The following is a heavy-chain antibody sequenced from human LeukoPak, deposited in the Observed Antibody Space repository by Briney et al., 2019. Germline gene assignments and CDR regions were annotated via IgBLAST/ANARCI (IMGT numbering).Heavy chain of an antibody. D-gene: IGHD1-26*01. V-gene: IGHV3-23*01. J-gene: IGHJ4*02. Sequence: PGGSLRLSCAASGFTFSNYAMTWVRQAPGKGLEWVSSITGPGVSTFYADSVKGRFTISRDNSKNTLYLQMNSLRAEDTAVYYCAKGDSGGSYTFDHWGQGTLVTVSS. CDR2: ITGPGVST. CDR3: AKGDSGGSYTFDH. CDR1: GFTFSNYA.